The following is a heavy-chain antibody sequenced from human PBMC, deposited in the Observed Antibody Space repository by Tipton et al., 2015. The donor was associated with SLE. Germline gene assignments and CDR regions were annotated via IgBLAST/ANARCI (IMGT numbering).Heavy chain of an antibody. CDR3: AREGAEKVRTSYYYYMDV. J-gene: IGHJ6*03. CDR2: INHSGST. Sequence: TLSLTCAVYGGSFSGYYWSWIRQPPGKGLEWIGEINHSGSTNYNPSLKSRITISVDTSKNQFSLKLSSVTAADTAVYYCAREGAEKVRTSYYYYMDVWGKGTTVTISS. CDR1: GGSFSGYY. V-gene: IGHV4-34*01. D-gene: IGHD3-10*01.